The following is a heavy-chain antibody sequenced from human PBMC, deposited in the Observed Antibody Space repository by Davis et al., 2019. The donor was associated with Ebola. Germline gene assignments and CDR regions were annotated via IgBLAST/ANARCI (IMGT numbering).Heavy chain of an antibody. J-gene: IGHJ3*01. Sequence: GGSLRLSCAGSGFAFGDYAMHWVRQAPGKGLEWVSGINWNSDSIVYADSVKGRFTISRDNAKNSLYLQMNSLRGEDTAFYYCAKDTSNVWFDVWGPGTMVTVSS. CDR3: AKDTSNVWFDV. CDR1: GFAFGDYA. CDR2: INWNSDSI. V-gene: IGHV3-9*01. D-gene: IGHD6-19*01.